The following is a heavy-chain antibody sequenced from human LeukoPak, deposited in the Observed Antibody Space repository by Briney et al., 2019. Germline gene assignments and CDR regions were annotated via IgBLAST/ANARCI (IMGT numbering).Heavy chain of an antibody. J-gene: IGHJ4*02. Sequence: SETLSLTCTVSGGSIIGWYWSWIRQPPGKGLEWIGNIDDIGNTNYNPSLKVRGTMSVDTSKNQVFLNLQSVTAADTAVYYCARETSLPGYAGGLGFNYWGQGTLVTVSS. CDR2: IDDIGNT. CDR3: ARETSLPGYAGGLGFNY. CDR1: GGSIIGWY. D-gene: IGHD6-19*01. V-gene: IGHV4-59*01.